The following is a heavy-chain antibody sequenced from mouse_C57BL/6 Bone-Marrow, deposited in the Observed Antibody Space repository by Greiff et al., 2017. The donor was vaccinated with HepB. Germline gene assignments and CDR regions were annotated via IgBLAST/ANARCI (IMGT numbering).Heavy chain of an antibody. V-gene: IGHV5-6*02. CDR3: AGRKGLWYFDF. Sequence: EVKLVESGGDLVKPGGSLKLSCAASGFTFSSYGMSWVRQTPDKRLEWVATISSGGSYTYYPDSVKGRFTISRDNAKNTLYLQMSSLKTKDTAMYYCAGRKGLWYFDFWGTGTTVTVSS. D-gene: IGHD3-1*01. J-gene: IGHJ1*03. CDR2: ISSGGSYT. CDR1: GFTFSSYG.